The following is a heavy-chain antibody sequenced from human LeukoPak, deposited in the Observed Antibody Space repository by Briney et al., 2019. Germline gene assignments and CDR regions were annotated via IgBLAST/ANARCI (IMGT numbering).Heavy chain of an antibody. CDR1: GRSISDYY. CDR3: ARGSNCCDY. V-gene: IGHV4-59*01. Sequence: SETLSLTCTLSGRSISDYYWSWIRQPPGKALEWLGYFSNSGTTNQHPSLKSPVTMSVDTSKNQFSRKPRYVSAPRTAVCYLARGSNCCDYWGQGALVTVSS. D-gene: IGHD7-27*01. CDR2: FSNSGTT. J-gene: IGHJ4*02.